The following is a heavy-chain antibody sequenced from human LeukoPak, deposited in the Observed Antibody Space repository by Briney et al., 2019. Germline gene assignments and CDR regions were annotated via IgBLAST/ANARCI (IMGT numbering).Heavy chain of an antibody. J-gene: IGHJ4*02. Sequence: GGSLRLSCAASGFTFSSYSMNWVRQAPGKGLEWVSYISSSSSTIYYADSVKGRFTISRDNAKNSLYLQMNSLRAEDTAVYYCAKDLYYYDSSGYHDYWGQGTLVTVSS. V-gene: IGHV3-48*01. CDR2: ISSSSSTI. D-gene: IGHD3-22*01. CDR3: AKDLYYYDSSGYHDY. CDR1: GFTFSSYS.